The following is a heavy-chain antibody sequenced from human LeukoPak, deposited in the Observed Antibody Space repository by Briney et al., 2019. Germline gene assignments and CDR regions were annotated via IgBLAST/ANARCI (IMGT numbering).Heavy chain of an antibody. CDR1: GVIFRNHA. V-gene: IGHV3-23*01. CDR3: ASRPPDETYYGVFDF. CDR2: ITASGGST. Sequence: GGSLRLSCAASGVIFRNHAMSWVRQAPGKGLEWVSGITASGGSTFYAESVKGRFTISRDNSKNTLYLEVNSLRADDTAVYFCASRPPDETYYGVFDFWGQGTLVTVSS. D-gene: IGHD2-21*01. J-gene: IGHJ4*02.